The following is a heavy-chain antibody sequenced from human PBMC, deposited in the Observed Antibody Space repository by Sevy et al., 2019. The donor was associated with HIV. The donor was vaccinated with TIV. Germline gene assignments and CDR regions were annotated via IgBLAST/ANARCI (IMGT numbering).Heavy chain of an antibody. CDR3: AKSMGGFDAFDI. J-gene: IGHJ3*02. CDR1: GFTFSDYG. D-gene: IGHD6-25*01. Sequence: GGSLRLSCAASGFTFSDYGMTWVHQAPGNGLEWVSVISGSGVSTYYADSVKGRFTISRDNSKNTLYLQLNSLRAEDTAVYYCAKSMGGFDAFDIWGQGTMVTVSS. CDR2: ISGSGVST. V-gene: IGHV3-23*01.